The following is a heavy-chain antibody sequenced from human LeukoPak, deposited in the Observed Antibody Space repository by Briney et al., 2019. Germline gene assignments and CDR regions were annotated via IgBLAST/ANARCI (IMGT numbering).Heavy chain of an antibody. CDR3: VLSGYNKILAWGY. CDR2: ITSSGSPI. J-gene: IGHJ4*02. Sequence: QPGGSLRLSCAASGFTFSRYEMNWVRQAPGKELEWVSYITSSGSPIFYADSVKGRFTISRDNAKNSLYLQMNSLRAEDTALYYCVLSGYNKILAWGYWGQGALVTVSS. D-gene: IGHD5-18*01. CDR1: GFTFSRYE. V-gene: IGHV3-48*03.